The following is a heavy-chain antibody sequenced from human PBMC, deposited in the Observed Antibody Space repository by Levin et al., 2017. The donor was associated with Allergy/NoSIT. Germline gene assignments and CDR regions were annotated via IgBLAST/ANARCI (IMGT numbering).Heavy chain of an antibody. CDR2: IYPGDSDT. CDR1: GYSFTSYW. CDR3: ARQVGMSSSTSCYACFDY. Sequence: GESLKISCKGSGYSFTSYWIGWVRQMPGKGLEWMGIIYPGDSDTRYSPSFQGQVTISADKSISTAYLQWSSLKASDTAMYYCARQVGMSSSTSCYACFDYWGQGTLVTVSS. D-gene: IGHD2-2*01. V-gene: IGHV5-51*01. J-gene: IGHJ4*02.